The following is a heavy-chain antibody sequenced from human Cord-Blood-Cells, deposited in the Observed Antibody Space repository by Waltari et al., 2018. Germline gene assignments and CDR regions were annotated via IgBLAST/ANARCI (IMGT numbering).Heavy chain of an antibody. D-gene: IGHD4-17*01. J-gene: IGHJ6*02. Sequence: QVQLQESGPGLVKPSETLSLTCTVSGGSISSSYWSWIRQPQGKGLEWIGYIYYSGSTNYNPSLKSRVTISVDTSKNQFSLKLSSVTAADTAVYYCARGNNVGDYYYYYGMDVWGQGTTVTVSS. V-gene: IGHV4-59*01. CDR3: ARGNNVGDYYYYYGMDV. CDR1: GGSISSSY. CDR2: IYYSGST.